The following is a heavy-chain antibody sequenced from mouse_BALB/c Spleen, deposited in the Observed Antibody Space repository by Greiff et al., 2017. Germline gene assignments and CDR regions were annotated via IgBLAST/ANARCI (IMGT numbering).Heavy chain of an antibody. CDR3: ARWTTVVARNWYFDV. CDR2: INPYNDGT. J-gene: IGHJ1*01. V-gene: IGHV1-14*01. CDR1: GYTFTSYV. Sequence: EVKLQESGPELVKPGASVEMSCKASGYTFTSYVMHWVKQKPGQGLEWIGYINPYNDGTKYNEKFKGKATLTSDKSSSTAYMELSSLTSEDSAVYYCARWTTVVARNWYFDVWGAGTTVTVSS. D-gene: IGHD1-1*01.